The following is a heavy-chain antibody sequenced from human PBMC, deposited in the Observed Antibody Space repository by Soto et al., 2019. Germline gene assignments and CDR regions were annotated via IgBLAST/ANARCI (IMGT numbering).Heavy chain of an antibody. D-gene: IGHD3-10*01. V-gene: IGHV3-7*04. Sequence: GGSLRLSCAASGFTFNPYWMTWVRQAPGKELEWVANIKQDGSETYYVDSVKGRFTISRDNAKNSLYLQMNSLRAEDTAVYYCARDPPYGSGTSQNYGMDVWGQGTTVTVSS. CDR1: GFTFNPYW. CDR3: ARDPPYGSGTSQNYGMDV. J-gene: IGHJ6*02. CDR2: IKQDGSET.